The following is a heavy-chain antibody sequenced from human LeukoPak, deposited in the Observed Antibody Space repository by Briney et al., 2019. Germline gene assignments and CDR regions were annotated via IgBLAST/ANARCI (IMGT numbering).Heavy chain of an antibody. J-gene: IGHJ4*02. Sequence: PGGSLRLSCAASGFTFSSNWMSWVRQAPGKGLEWVANIKQDGSERYYVDSVKGRFTISRDNAKNSLYLQMNSLRAEDTVVYYCAGVPGDESRSVYWGQGTLVTVSS. CDR2: IKQDGSER. V-gene: IGHV3-7*04. CDR3: AGVPGDESRSVY. CDR1: GFTFSSNW. D-gene: IGHD7-27*01.